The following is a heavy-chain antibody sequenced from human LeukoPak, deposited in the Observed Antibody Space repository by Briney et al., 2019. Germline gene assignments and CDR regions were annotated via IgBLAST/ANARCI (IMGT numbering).Heavy chain of an antibody. J-gene: IGHJ4*02. CDR2: INPNSGGT. V-gene: IGHV1-2*02. Sequence: ASVKVSCKASGYTFTGYHMHWVRQAPGQGLEWMGWINPNSGGTNYAQKFQGRVTMTRDTSISTAYMELSRLRSDDTAVYYCARRGQTSRTFDYWGQGTLVTVSS. CDR3: ARRGQTSRTFDY. CDR1: GYTFTGYH. D-gene: IGHD1-1*01.